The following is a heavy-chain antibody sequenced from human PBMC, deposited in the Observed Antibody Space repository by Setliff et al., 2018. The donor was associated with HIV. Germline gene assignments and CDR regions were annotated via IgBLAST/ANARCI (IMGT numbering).Heavy chain of an antibody. CDR3: ARHYYTDPFDY. CDR1: GGSISNYY. V-gene: IGHV4-4*08. D-gene: IGHD3-22*01. CDR2: IYSSGTT. Sequence: SETLSLTCTVSGGSISNYYWSWIRQPPGKGLEWIGYIYSSGTTDYNPSLKSRVTMSVDTSNSHFSLKLASVTAADTAVYYCARHYYTDPFDYWGQGTLVTV. J-gene: IGHJ4*02.